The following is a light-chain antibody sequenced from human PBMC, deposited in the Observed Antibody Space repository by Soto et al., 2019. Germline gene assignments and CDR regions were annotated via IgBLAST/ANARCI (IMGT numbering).Light chain of an antibody. Sequence: QSALTQPPSASGFPGQSVTISCTGTSSDVGGYNYVSWYQLHPGKAPKLMIYEVSKRPSGVAERFSGSKSGNTASLAVSGLQAEDEADYYCSSYAGSNNVFGTGTKLTVL. V-gene: IGLV2-8*01. CDR2: EVS. CDR1: SSDVGGYNY. J-gene: IGLJ1*01. CDR3: SSYAGSNNV.